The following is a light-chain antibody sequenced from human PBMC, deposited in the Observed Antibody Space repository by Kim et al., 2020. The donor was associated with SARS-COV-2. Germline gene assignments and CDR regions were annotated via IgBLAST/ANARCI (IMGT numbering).Light chain of an antibody. J-gene: IGKJ2*01. CDR3: QQSFSLPHT. V-gene: IGKV1-39*01. CDR2: TTS. Sequence: DIQMTQSPSSLSASVGDRVTITCRAGQSVSNYLNWYQQKPGKAPKLLIYTTSTLQSGVPSRFSASGSGTDFTLTISSLQPEDFAAYYCQQSFSLPHTFGQGTKLEI. CDR1: QSVSNY.